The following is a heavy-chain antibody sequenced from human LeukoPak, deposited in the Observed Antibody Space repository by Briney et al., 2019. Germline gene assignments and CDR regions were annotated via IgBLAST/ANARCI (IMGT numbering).Heavy chain of an antibody. Sequence: ASVKVSCKASGYTFTGYYMHWVRQAPGQGLEWMGWINPNSGDTNYAQKFQGRVTMTRDTSISTAYMELSRLRSDDTAVYYCARDFVSPKIMVQYYYMDVWGKGTTVTVSS. D-gene: IGHD1-1*01. CDR1: GYTFTGYY. CDR2: INPNSGDT. V-gene: IGHV1-2*02. CDR3: ARDFVSPKIMVQYYYMDV. J-gene: IGHJ6*03.